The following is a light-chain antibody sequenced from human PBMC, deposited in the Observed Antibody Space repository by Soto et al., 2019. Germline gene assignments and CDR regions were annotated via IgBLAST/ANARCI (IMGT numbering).Light chain of an antibody. CDR1: SSDVGGYNY. J-gene: IGLJ1*01. CDR2: DVS. V-gene: IGLV2-11*01. CDR3: CSYAGSYPLV. Sequence: QSALTQPRSVSGSPGQSVTISCTGTSSDVGGYNYVSWYQQHPGKAPKLMIYDVSKRPSGVPDRFSDSKSGNTASLTISGLQAEDEADYYCCSYAGSYPLVFGTGTKLTVL.